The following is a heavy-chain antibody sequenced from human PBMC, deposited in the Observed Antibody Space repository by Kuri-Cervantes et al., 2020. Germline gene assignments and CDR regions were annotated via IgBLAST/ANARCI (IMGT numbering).Heavy chain of an antibody. D-gene: IGHD1-26*01. J-gene: IGHJ4*02. Sequence: ASVKVSCKASGYTFTGYYMHWVRQAPGQGLEWMGWINPNSGGTNYAQKFQGRVTMTRDTSISTAYMELRSLRSDDTAVYYCARVEELPDVRYFDYWGQGTLVTVYS. CDR1: GYTFTGYY. CDR3: ARVEELPDVRYFDY. CDR2: INPNSGGT. V-gene: IGHV1-2*02.